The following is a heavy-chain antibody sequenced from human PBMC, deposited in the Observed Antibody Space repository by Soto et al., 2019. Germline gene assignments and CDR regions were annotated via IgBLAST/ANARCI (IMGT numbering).Heavy chain of an antibody. D-gene: IGHD2-21*01. CDR3: ARERVSDALDY. V-gene: IGHV1-18*01. CDR2: ISANNGNT. J-gene: IGHJ4*02. Sequence: QVQLVQSGAEVKKPGATVKVSCKASGYTFTSYGISWVRQAPGQGREWMGWISANNGNTNYVQNLQGRVTMTTDTSTSTAYMELMSLRSDDTAVYYCARERVSDALDYWGQGTLVTVSS. CDR1: GYTFTSYG.